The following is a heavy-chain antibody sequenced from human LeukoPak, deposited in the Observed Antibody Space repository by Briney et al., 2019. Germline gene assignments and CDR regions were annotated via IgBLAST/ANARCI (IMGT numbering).Heavy chain of an antibody. CDR3: ARATLSDYYFNY. CDR2: INPSGGST. V-gene: IGHV1-46*01. Sequence: GASVKVSCKASGYTFTSYYMHWVRQAPGQGLEWLGIINPSGGSTNYAQKFQGRLTMTRDTSTSTVYMELNSLRSEDTAVYFCARATLSDYYFNYWGQGTLVTVSS. J-gene: IGHJ4*02. CDR1: GYTFTSYY.